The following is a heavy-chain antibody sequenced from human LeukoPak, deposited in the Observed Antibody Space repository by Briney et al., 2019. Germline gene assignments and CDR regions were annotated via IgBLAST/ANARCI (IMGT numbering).Heavy chain of an antibody. CDR1: GYTLTELS. V-gene: IGHV1-24*01. D-gene: IGHD1-26*01. CDR2: FDPEDGET. CDR3: ATSQELPDYYYGMDV. J-gene: IGHJ6*02. Sequence: ASVKVSCKVSGYTLTELSMHWVRQAPGKGLEWMGGFDPEDGETIYAQKFQGRVTMTEDTSTDTAYMELSSLRSGDTAVYYYATSQELPDYYYGMDVWGQGTTVTVSS.